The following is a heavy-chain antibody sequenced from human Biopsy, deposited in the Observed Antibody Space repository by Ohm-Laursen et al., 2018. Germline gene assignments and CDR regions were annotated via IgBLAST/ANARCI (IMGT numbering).Heavy chain of an antibody. CDR1: GYTFTSFY. Sequence: VASVKVSCKASGYTFTSFYMHWVRQAPGQGLEWMGIINPGGNSTAYTQNFQDRVTMTWDTSTTTVYMELSSLRSEDTAVYYCVLASFDYWGQGTLVTVPS. J-gene: IGHJ4*02. V-gene: IGHV1-46*01. CDR2: INPGGNST. CDR3: VLASFDY.